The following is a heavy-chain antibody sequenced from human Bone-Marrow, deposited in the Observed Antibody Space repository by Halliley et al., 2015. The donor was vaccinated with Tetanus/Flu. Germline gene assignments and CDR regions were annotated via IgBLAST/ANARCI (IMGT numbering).Heavy chain of an antibody. Sequence: REGRSTAYADSVKGRFAISRDSAKDTLYLQMDSLRAEDTAVYFCARAGYYYDSSGYSPGALDVWGQGTMVTVSS. CDR3: ARAGYYYDSSGYSPGALDV. V-gene: IGHV3-74*01. CDR2: REGRST. D-gene: IGHD3-22*01. J-gene: IGHJ3*01.